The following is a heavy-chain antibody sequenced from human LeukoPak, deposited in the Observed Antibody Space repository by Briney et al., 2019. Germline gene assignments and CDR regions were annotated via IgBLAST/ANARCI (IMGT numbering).Heavy chain of an antibody. CDR3: ARDRSSGSDYWDY. J-gene: IGHJ4*02. CDR1: GYSFTSYG. D-gene: IGHD1-26*01. V-gene: IGHV1-18*01. Sequence: ASVKVSCKASGYSFTSYGITWVRQAPGQGLEWLGWISAYNGATKYAQRLQGRLTMTIDTSTNTAYMDVRSLTSDDTALYFCARDRSSGSDYWDYWGQGTLVTVSS. CDR2: ISAYNGAT.